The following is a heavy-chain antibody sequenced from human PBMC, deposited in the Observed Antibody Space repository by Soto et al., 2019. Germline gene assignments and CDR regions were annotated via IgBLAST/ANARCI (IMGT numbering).Heavy chain of an antibody. CDR1: GFSFTSYD. CDR3: ARVPFLTVTQGKYYYYFIDV. Sequence: QEQLEQSGAEVKKPGASVKVSCKASGFSFTSYDINWVRQATGQGLEWMGWMNPNSGNTGYAEKFQGRATMTSETAIGTAYMELTTLRADDTAVYYCARVPFLTVTQGKYYYYFIDVWGKGTTVTVS. D-gene: IGHD4-17*01. V-gene: IGHV1-8*01. CDR2: MNPNSGNT. J-gene: IGHJ6*03.